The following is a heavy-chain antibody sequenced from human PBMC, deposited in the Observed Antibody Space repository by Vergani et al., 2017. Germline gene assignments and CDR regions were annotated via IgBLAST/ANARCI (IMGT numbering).Heavy chain of an antibody. CDR1: GFTVSSNY. CDR2: IYSGGSI. D-gene: IGHD4-17*01. J-gene: IGHJ2*01. V-gene: IGHV3-66*01. Sequence: EVQLLESGGGLVQPGGSLRLSCAASGFTVSSNYMSWVRQAPGKGLEWVSVIYSGGSIYYADSVKGRFTISRDNAKNSLYLQMNSLRAEDTAVYYCARNDYGDRGERYFDLWGRGTLVTVSS. CDR3: ARNDYGDRGERYFDL.